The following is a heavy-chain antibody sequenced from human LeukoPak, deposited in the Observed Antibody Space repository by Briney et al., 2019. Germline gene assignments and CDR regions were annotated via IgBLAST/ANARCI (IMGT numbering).Heavy chain of an antibody. D-gene: IGHD2-2*03. CDR2: ISYDGSNK. CDR1: GFTFSSYG. V-gene: IGHV3-30*03. Sequence: PGRSLRLSCAASGFTFSSYGMHWVRQAPGKGLEWVAVISYDGSNKYYADSVKGRFTISRDNSKNTLYLQMNSLRAEDTAVYYCARDLDIVVVPAATNVDWGQGTLVTVSS. CDR3: ARDLDIVVVPAATNVD. J-gene: IGHJ4*02.